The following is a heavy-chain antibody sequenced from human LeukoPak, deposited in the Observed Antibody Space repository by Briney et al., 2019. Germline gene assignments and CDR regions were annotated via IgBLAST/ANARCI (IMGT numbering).Heavy chain of an antibody. CDR3: ARDGERFLEWLLPKNCFDP. CDR1: GYTFTGYY. Sequence: AASVKVSCKASGYTFTGYYMHWVRQAPGQGLERMGWINPNSGGTNYAQKFQGRVTMTRDTSISTAYMELSRLRSDDTAVYYCARDGERFLEWLLPKNCFDPWGQGTLVTVSS. CDR2: INPNSGGT. D-gene: IGHD3-3*01. J-gene: IGHJ5*02. V-gene: IGHV1-2*02.